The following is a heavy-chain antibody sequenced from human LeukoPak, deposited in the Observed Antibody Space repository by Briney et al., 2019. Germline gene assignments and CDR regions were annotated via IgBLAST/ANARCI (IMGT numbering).Heavy chain of an antibody. D-gene: IGHD2-2*01. CDR3: ASTVVPAATVGDYYYYYGMDV. CDR2: IVPIFGTA. V-gene: IGHV1-69*13. Sequence: TVNLSCEPSGGTVSSDAISCGRGAPGQGREAMRGIVPIFGTASYTKKFQGRVEITADESTSTAYMELSSLRSDDTAVYYCASTVVPAATVGDYYYYYGMDVWGKGTTVTVSS. CDR1: GGTVSSDA. J-gene: IGHJ6*04.